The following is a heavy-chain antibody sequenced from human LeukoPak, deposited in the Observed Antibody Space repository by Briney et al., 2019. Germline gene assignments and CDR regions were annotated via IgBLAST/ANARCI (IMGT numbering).Heavy chain of an antibody. CDR1: GFTFSSYA. CDR3: AELGITMIGGV. V-gene: IGHV3-23*01. J-gene: IGHJ6*04. D-gene: IGHD3-10*02. Sequence: SGGTLRLSCAASGFTFSSYAMSWVRQAPGKGLEWVSVISGSGGSTSYADSVKGRFTISRDNSMNTLYLQMNSLRAEDTAVYYCAELGITMIGGVWGKGTTVTISS. CDR2: ISGSGGST.